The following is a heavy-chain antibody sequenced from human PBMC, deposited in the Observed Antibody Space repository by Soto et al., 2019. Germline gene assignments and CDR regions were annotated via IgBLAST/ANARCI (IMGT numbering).Heavy chain of an antibody. Sequence: PSETLSLTCSVSGGSVSSDAYYWSWIRQPPGKTQEWIGFILSGGGTSTNPSLRSRLSISVDTSRNQFSLRLTSVTASDTGVYFCAKGFSSGWYVDSWGRGTLVTVSS. CDR2: ILSGGGT. CDR1: GGSVSSDAYY. V-gene: IGHV4-61*08. J-gene: IGHJ4*02. D-gene: IGHD6-19*01. CDR3: AKGFSSGWYVDS.